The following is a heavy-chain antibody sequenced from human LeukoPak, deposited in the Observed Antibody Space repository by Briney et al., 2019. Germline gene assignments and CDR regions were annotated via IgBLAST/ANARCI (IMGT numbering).Heavy chain of an antibody. Sequence: ASVKVSCKASGYTFTSYGISWVRQAPGQGLEWMGWISAYNGNTNYAQKLQGRVTMTTNTSTSTAYMELRSLRSDDTAVYYCARSSPGGYDWTQIDYWGQGTLVTVSS. CDR2: ISAYNGNT. D-gene: IGHD5-12*01. J-gene: IGHJ4*02. CDR1: GYTFTSYG. CDR3: ARSSPGGYDWTQIDY. V-gene: IGHV1-18*01.